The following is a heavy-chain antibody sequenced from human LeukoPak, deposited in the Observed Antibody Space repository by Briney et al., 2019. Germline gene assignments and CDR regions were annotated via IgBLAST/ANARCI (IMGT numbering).Heavy chain of an antibody. CDR2: ISAYNGNT. V-gene: IGHV1-18*04. D-gene: IGHD2-2*01. J-gene: IGHJ4*02. CDR3: ALTKDIVVVPAAQFDY. Sequence: ASVKVSCKASGYTFTSYGISWVGQAPGQGLEWMGWISAYNGNTNYAQKLQGRVTMTTDTSTSTAYMELRSLRSDDTAVYYCALTKDIVVVPAAQFDYWGQGTLVTVSS. CDR1: GYTFTSYG.